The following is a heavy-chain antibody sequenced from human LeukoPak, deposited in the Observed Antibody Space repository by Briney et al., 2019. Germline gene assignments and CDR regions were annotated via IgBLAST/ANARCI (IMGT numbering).Heavy chain of an antibody. J-gene: IGHJ6*04. V-gene: IGHV4-34*01. Sequence: SQTMSPTSPVYGGSFGGHYWSWIRQPPGTGLEWIGATNHSGRTNYNPSLKSRVTISVDTSKNQFSLKLSSVTSADTAVYYCARGPEGGRDVWGKGATVTVSS. CDR1: GGSFGGHY. CDR3: ARGPEGGRDV. CDR2: TNHSGRT.